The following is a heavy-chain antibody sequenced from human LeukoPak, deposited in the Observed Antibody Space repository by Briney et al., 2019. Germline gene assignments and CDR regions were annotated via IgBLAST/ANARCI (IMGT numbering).Heavy chain of an antibody. CDR2: IIPIFGTA. J-gene: IGHJ3*02. CDR3: ATTYYYDRWGRAFDI. V-gene: IGHV1-69*13. D-gene: IGHD3-22*01. CDR1: GYTFNAYY. Sequence: SVKVSCKTSGYTFNAYYMHWVRQAPGQGLEWMGGIIPIFGTAKYAQKFQGRVTITADESTSTAYMELSSLRSEDTTVYYCATTYYYDRWGRAFDIWGQGTMVTVSS.